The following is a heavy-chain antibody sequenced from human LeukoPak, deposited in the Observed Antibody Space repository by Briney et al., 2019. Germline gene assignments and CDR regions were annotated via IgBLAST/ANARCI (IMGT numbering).Heavy chain of an antibody. J-gene: IGHJ4*02. D-gene: IGHD1-1*01. CDR3: ARASDNWNDVSYFDY. CDR2: INPNSGGT. V-gene: IGHV1-2*02. Sequence: ASVKVSCKASGYTFTGYYMHWVRQAPGQGLEWMGWINPNSGGTNYAQKFQGRVTMTRDTSISTAYMELSRLRSDDTAVYYCARASDNWNDVSYFDYWGQGTLVTVSS. CDR1: GYTFTGYY.